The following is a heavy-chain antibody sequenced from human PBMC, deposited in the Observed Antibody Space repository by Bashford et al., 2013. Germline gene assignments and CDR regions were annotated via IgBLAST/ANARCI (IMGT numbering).Heavy chain of an antibody. J-gene: IGHJ4*02. D-gene: IGHD6-19*01. V-gene: IGHV4-4*07. CDR3: AKDLAREAVAGSLGLSSYFDY. CDR2: LYDGSS. CDR1: GVRSSGYV. Sequence: SVDPVPHLRCLWGVRSSGYVLELDPTARREGTGVDWAYLYDGSSNYNPSLNSRVSMSLDTSKNQFSLRLSSVTAADTAVYYCAKDLAREAVAGSLGLSSYFDYWGQGTLVTVSS.